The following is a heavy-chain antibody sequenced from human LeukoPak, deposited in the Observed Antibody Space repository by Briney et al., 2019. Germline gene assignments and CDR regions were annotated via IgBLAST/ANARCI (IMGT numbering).Heavy chain of an antibody. V-gene: IGHV4-30-4*01. J-gene: IGHJ5*02. Sequence: PSETLSLTCTVSGGSISSGDYYWSWIRQPPGKGLEWIGYIYYSGSTYYNPSLKSRVTILVDTSKNQFSLKLSSVTAADTAVYYCARGGLGPLNWFDPWGQGTLVTVSS. CDR1: GGSISSGDYY. CDR3: ARGGLGPLNWFDP. CDR2: IYYSGST. D-gene: IGHD3-16*01.